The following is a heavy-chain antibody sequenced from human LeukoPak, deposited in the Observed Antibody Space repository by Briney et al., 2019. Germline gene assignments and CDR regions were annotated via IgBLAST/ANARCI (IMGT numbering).Heavy chain of an antibody. CDR2: ISTSGNT. J-gene: IGHJ4*02. CDR1: GFTFSDYA. Sequence: PGGSLRLSCAASGFTFSDYAMAWVRQAPGKGLEWVSPISTSGNTYYADSVKGRFTISRDDSKDTLYLQINSLTTEDTAVYYCARGLRGNYDYWGQGTLVTVSS. V-gene: IGHV3-23*01. D-gene: IGHD1-7*01. CDR3: ARGLRGNYDY.